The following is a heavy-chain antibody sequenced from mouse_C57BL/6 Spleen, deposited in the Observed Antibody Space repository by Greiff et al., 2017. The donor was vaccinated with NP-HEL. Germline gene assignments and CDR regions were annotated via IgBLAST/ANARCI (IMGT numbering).Heavy chain of an antibody. CDR2: IDPSDSYT. Sequence: QVHVKQPGAELVKPGASVKLSCKASGYTFTSYWMQWVKQRPGQGLEWIGEIDPSDSYTNYNQKFKGKATLTVDTSSSTAYMQLSSLTSEDSAVYYCARKGSSWAWFAYWGQGTLVTVSA. CDR1: GYTFTSYW. V-gene: IGHV1-50*01. J-gene: IGHJ3*01. CDR3: ARKGSSWAWFAY. D-gene: IGHD1-1*01.